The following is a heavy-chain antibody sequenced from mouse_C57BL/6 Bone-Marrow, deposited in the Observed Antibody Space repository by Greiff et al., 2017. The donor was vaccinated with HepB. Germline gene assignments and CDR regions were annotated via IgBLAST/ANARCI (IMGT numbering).Heavy chain of an antibody. CDR2: IDPISGGT. J-gene: IGHJ4*01. CDR1: GYTFTSYW. V-gene: IGHV1-72*01. D-gene: IGHD2-4*01. CDR3: ARRGDYDYDDAMDY. Sequence: QVQLQQPGAELVKPGASVKLSCKASGYTFTSYWMHWVKQRPGRGLEWIGRIDPISGGTKYNEKFKSKATLTVDKPSSTAYMQLSSLTSEDSAVYYWARRGDYDYDDAMDYWGQGTSVTVSS.